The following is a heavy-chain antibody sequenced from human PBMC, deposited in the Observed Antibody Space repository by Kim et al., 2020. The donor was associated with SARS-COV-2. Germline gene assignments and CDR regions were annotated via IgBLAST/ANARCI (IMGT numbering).Heavy chain of an antibody. CDR3: ARGDLGGYFDY. D-gene: IGHD3-16*01. J-gene: IGHJ4*02. Sequence: NYAQKLQGRVTMTTDTSTSTAYMELRSLRSDDTAVYYCARGDLGGYFDYWGQGTLVTVSS. V-gene: IGHV1-18*01.